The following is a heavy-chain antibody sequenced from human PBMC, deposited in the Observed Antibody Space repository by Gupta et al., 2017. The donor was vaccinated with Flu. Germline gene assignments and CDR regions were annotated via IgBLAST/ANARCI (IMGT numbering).Heavy chain of an antibody. D-gene: IGHD3-22*01. J-gene: IGHJ4*02. CDR3: ARYDSSGYIDY. CDR2: INPGDSDT. CDR1: TSYW. V-gene: IGHV5-51*01. Sequence: TSYWIGWVRQMPGKGLEWMGVINPGDSDTRYSPSFQGQVTISADKSISTAYLQWSSLXTXDTAIYXCARYDSSGYIDYWGRGTLVTVSS.